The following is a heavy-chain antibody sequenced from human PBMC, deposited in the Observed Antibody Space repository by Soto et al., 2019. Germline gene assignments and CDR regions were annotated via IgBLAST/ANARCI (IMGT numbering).Heavy chain of an antibody. CDR3: ARDNPPLGY. V-gene: IGHV1-46*01. Sequence: ASVKVSCKASGYTFTSYYMHWVRQAPGQGLEWMGIINPSGGNTSYAQKFQGRVTMTTDTSTSTAYMELRSLRADDTAVYYCARDNPPLGYWGQGTLVTVSS. J-gene: IGHJ4*02. CDR1: GYTFTSYY. CDR2: INPSGGNT.